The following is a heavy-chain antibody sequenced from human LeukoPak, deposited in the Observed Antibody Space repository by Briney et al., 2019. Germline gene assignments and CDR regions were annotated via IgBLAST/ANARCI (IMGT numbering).Heavy chain of an antibody. J-gene: IGHJ4*02. V-gene: IGHV1-18*01. D-gene: IGHD2-21*02. CDR1: GYTFTSYG. Sequence: GASVKVSCKGSGYTFTSYGIRWVRQAPGQALEWMGWISAYNGNTNYAQKLQGRVTMTTDTSTSTAYMELRSLRSDDTAVYYCARDSEIVVVTATRSGYYFDHWGQGILVTVSS. CDR3: ARDSEIVVVTATRSGYYFDH. CDR2: ISAYNGNT.